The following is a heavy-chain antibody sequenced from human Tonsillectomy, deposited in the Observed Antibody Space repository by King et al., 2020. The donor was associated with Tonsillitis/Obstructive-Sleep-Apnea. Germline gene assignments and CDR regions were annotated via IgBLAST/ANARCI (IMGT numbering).Heavy chain of an antibody. Sequence: VQLVESGGGSVEPGGSLRLSCEASGFTFSDYYMSWIRQAPGKGLEWVAYISSGSHSRNVADSVEGRFSISRGNGMKSLHLHMHNLRADETAVYYCTRESPEERVTTRNYYYMDIWGKGTTVTVSS. V-gene: IGHV3-11*05. CDR3: TRESPEERVTTRNYYYMDI. D-gene: IGHD4-17*01. CDR1: GFTFSDYY. J-gene: IGHJ6*03. CDR2: ISSGSHSR.